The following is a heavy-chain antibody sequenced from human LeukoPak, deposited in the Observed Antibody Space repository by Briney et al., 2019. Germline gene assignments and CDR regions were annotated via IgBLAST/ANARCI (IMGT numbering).Heavy chain of an antibody. CDR1: GDSASSNSAA. D-gene: IGHD6-19*01. V-gene: IGHV6-1*01. Sequence: SQTLSLTCAISGDSASSNSAAWNWIRQSPSRGLEWLGRTYYRSKWYNDYAVSVKSRITINPDTSKNQFSLQLNSVTPEDTAVYYCARERYSSGWNPDDFDYWGQGTLVTVSS. J-gene: IGHJ4*02. CDR3: ARERYSSGWNPDDFDY. CDR2: TYYRSKWYN.